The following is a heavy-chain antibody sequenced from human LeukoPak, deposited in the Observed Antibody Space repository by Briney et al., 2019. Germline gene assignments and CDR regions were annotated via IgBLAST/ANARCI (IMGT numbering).Heavy chain of an antibody. J-gene: IGHJ4*02. V-gene: IGHV1-2*02. CDR2: INPNSGGT. D-gene: IGHD3-22*01. Sequence: ASVRVSCEASGYAFTGYYMHWVRQAPGQGLEWMGWINPNSGGTNYAQKFQGRVTMTRDTSISTAYMELSRLRSDDTAVCYCARYSSGYFYWGQGTLVTVSS. CDR1: GYAFTGYY. CDR3: ARYSSGYFY.